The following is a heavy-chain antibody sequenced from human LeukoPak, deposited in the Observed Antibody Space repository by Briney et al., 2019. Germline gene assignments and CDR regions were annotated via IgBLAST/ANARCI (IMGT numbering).Heavy chain of an antibody. CDR1: GGSISSGDYY. Sequence: SETLSLTCTVSGGSISSGDYYWSWIRQPPGKGLEWIGYIYYSGSTYYNPSLKSRVTISEDTSKNQFSLKLSSVTAADTAVYYCARVDTAMVPPDYWGQGTLVTVSS. CDR2: IYYSGST. D-gene: IGHD5-18*01. V-gene: IGHV4-30-4*01. CDR3: ARVDTAMVPPDY. J-gene: IGHJ4*02.